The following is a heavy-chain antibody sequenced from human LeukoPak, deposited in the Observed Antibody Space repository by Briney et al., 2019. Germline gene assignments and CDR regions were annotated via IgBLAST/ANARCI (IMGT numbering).Heavy chain of an antibody. V-gene: IGHV3-23*01. CDR1: GFTLSSYA. Sequence: GGSLRLSCAASGFTLSSYAMSWVRLAPGKGLEWVSGVSYSGGSTYYADSVKGRFTISRDNSKDTLYLQMKSLRAEDTAVYYCAKVRCNSCYSYGMDVCGQGAMVTVSS. CDR2: VSYSGGST. J-gene: IGHJ6*02. D-gene: IGHD2-2*01. CDR3: AKVRCNSCYSYGMDV.